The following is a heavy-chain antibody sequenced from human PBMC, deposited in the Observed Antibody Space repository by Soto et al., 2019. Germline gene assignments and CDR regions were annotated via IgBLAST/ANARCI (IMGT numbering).Heavy chain of an antibody. D-gene: IGHD1-26*01. CDR2: IKSKVDSATT. V-gene: IGHV3-15*01. CDR3: AFRPCGLLTPPFDY. CDR1: GFTFSNAW. J-gene: IGHJ4*02. Sequence: GGSLRLSCAASGFTFSNAWMSWVRQAPGKGLEWVGRIKSKVDSATTDYAAPVKGRFSISRDDSRNTLYLQMNRLKIEDTAVYYCAFRPCGLLTPPFDYWGKGTPVTVSS.